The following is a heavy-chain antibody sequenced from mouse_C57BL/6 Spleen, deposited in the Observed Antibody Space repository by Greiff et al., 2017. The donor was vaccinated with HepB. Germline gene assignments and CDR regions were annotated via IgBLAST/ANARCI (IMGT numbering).Heavy chain of an antibody. V-gene: IGHV1-85*01. Sequence: VMLVESGPELVKPGASVKLSCKASGYTFTSYDINWVKQRPGQGLEWIGWIYPGDGSTKYNEKFKGKATLTVDTSSSTAYMELHSLTSEDSAVYFCARGYGYDDWGQGTLVTVSA. CDR3: ARGYGYDD. J-gene: IGHJ3*01. CDR2: IYPGDGST. CDR1: GYTFTSYD. D-gene: IGHD2-2*01.